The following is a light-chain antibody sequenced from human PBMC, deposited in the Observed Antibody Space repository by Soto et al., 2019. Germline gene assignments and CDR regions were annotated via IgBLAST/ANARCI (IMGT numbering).Light chain of an antibody. Sequence: AIQLTQSPSSLSAAVRDRVVISCRTSQDIRNKLGWYQQKPGQAPKLLIFGTSTLHSGVPSRFSGSGSGTRFTLTITSLQPEDVATYYCLHEYNYPWTFGQGTKVDIK. V-gene: IGKV1-6*01. CDR3: LHEYNYPWT. CDR2: GTS. J-gene: IGKJ1*01. CDR1: QDIRNK.